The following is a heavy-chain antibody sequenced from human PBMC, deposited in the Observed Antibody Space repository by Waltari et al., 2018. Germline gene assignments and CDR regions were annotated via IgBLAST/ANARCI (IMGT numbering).Heavy chain of an antibody. CDR3: ARVGRGRELAYWYFDL. CDR2: IYHSGST. D-gene: IGHD1-26*01. V-gene: IGHV4-38-2*01. J-gene: IGHJ2*01. CDR1: GYSLSSGYY. Sequence: QVQLQESGPGLVKPSETLSLTCAVSGYSLSSGYYWGWIRQPPGKGLEWIGRIYHSGSTYYNPSLKSRVTISVDTSKNQFSLKLSSVTAADTAVYYCARVGRGRELAYWYFDLWGRGTLVTVSS.